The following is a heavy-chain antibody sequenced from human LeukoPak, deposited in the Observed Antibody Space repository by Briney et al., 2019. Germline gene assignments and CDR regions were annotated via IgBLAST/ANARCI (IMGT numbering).Heavy chain of an antibody. CDR3: ARVKGPSIVGATTYYYYYGMDV. J-gene: IGHJ6*02. D-gene: IGHD1-26*01. Sequence: PSETLSLTCTVSGGSISSGDYYWSWIRQPPGKGLEWIGYIYYSGSTYYNPSLKSRVTISVDTSKNQFSLKLSSVTAADTAVYYCARVKGPSIVGATTYYYYYGMDVWGQGTTVTVSS. CDR1: GGSISSGDYY. V-gene: IGHV4-30-4*01. CDR2: IYYSGST.